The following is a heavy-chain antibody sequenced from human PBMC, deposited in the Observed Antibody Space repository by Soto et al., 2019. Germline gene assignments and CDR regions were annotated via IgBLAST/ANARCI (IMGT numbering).Heavy chain of an antibody. V-gene: IGHV4-59*12. CDR1: GGSISSYY. J-gene: IGHJ6*02. D-gene: IGHD3-10*01. CDR2: IYYSGST. Sequence: NPSETLSLTCTVSGGSISSYYWSWIRQPPGKGLEWIGYIYYSGSTNYNPSLKSRVTISVDRPKNQFSLKLSSVTAADTAVYYCAGGGITMVRGVDYYYYGMDVWGQGTTVTVSS. CDR3: AGGGITMVRGVDYYYYGMDV.